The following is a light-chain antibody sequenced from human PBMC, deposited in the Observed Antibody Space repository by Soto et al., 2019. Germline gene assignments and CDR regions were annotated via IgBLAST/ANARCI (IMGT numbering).Light chain of an antibody. J-gene: IGKJ1*01. Sequence: EIVMTQSPATLSVSPGERATLSCRASQSVSSNLAWYQQKPGQAPNLLIYDTSTRASGITARFSGSGSGTDFNLTISSLQSEDFAVYYCQQYNNWPRTFGQGTKVEIK. V-gene: IGKV3-15*01. CDR3: QQYNNWPRT. CDR2: DTS. CDR1: QSVSSN.